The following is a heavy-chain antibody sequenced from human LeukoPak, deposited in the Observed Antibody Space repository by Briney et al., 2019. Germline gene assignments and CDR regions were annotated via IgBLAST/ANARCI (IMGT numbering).Heavy chain of an antibody. CDR1: GGSFSGYY. CDR2: INHSGST. Sequence: SETLSLTCAVYGGSFSGYYWSWIRQPPGKGLEWIGEINHSGSTNYNPSLKSRVTISVDTSKNQFSLKLSSVTAADTAVYYCAGTYTYSSSWYLFDYWGQGTLVTVSS. V-gene: IGHV4-34*01. CDR3: AGTYTYSSSWYLFDY. D-gene: IGHD6-13*01. J-gene: IGHJ4*02.